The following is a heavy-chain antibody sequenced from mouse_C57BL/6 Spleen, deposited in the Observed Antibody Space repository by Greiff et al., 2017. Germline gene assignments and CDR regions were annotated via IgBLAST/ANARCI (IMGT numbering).Heavy chain of an antibody. Sequence: QVQLQQPGAELVMPGASVKLSCKASGYTFTSYWMHWVKQRPGQGLEWIGEIDPSVSYTNYNQKFKGKSTLTVDKSSSTAYMQLISLTSEDSAVYYCARAFITTVVATSGNAMDYWGQGTSVTVSS. CDR1: GYTFTSYW. V-gene: IGHV1-69*01. CDR2: IDPSVSYT. CDR3: ARAFITTVVATSGNAMDY. J-gene: IGHJ4*01. D-gene: IGHD1-1*01.